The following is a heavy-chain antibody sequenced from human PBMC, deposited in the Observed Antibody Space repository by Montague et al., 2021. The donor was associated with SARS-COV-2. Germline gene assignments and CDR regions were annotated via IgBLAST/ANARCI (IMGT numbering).Heavy chain of an antibody. D-gene: IGHD3-22*01. CDR3: ESGGGYYNYGLDV. CDR2: SGST. Sequence: SGSTDYSPSLKSRGTISLDTSKNQFSLKGTSVTAAGTAVYYCESGGGYYNYGLDVWGPGTTVTVSS. J-gene: IGHJ6*02. V-gene: IGHV4-59*09.